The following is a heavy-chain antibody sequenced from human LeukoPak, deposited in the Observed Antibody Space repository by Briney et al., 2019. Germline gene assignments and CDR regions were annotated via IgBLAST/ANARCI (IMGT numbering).Heavy chain of an antibody. CDR2: IYTSGST. V-gene: IGHV4-61*02. J-gene: IGHJ6*04. CDR3: AELGITMIGGV. CDR1: GGSIRGGIYY. Sequence: PSETLSLTCTVSGGSIRGGIYYWSWIRQPAGKGLEWIGRIYTSGSTNYNPSLKSRVTISLDTSKNQFSLKLSSVTAADTAVYYCAELGITMIGGVWGKGTTVTISS. D-gene: IGHD3-10*02.